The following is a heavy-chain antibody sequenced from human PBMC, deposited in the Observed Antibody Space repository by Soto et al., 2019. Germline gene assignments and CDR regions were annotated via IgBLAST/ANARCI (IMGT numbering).Heavy chain of an antibody. CDR1: GFTFSNYN. V-gene: IGHV3-21*02. CDR3: ARYSGTYRDY. CDR2: ITSDSSYI. D-gene: IGHD1-26*01. Sequence: VQLVESGGGLVKPGGSLRLSCAASGFTFSNYNMNWVRQAPGKGLEWVSSITSDSSYIFYADSVKGRFTISRDNAKTSLFLQMNSLRAEDTAVYYCARYSGTYRDYWGQGTLVTVSS. J-gene: IGHJ4*02.